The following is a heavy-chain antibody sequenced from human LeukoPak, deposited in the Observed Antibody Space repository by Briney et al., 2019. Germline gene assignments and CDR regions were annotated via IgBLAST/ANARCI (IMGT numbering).Heavy chain of an antibody. CDR3: ARGGGSGWYCNWFDP. CDR2: INHSGST. Sequence: PSETLSLTCAVYGGSFSGYYWSWIRQPPGKGLEWIGEINHSGSTNYNPSLKSRVTISVDTSKNQFSLKLSSVTAADTAVYYCARGGGSGWYCNWFDPWGQGTLVTVSS. D-gene: IGHD6-19*01. J-gene: IGHJ5*02. CDR1: GGSFSGYY. V-gene: IGHV4-34*01.